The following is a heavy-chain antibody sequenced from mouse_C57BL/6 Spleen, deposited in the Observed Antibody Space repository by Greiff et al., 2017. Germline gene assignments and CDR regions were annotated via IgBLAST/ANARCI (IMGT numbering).Heavy chain of an antibody. CDR3: TRGDYDYGDY. CDR2: IYPGNSDT. CDR1: GYTFTSYW. D-gene: IGHD2-4*01. Sequence: DVKLQESGTVLSRPGASVKMSCKPSGYTFTSYWMHWVKQRPGQGLEWMGAIYPGNSDTSYNQKFKGKAILTAVTSASTAYMKLSSLTYEDSAVYYCTRGDYDYGDYWGQGTTLTVAS. V-gene: IGHV1-5*01. J-gene: IGHJ2*01.